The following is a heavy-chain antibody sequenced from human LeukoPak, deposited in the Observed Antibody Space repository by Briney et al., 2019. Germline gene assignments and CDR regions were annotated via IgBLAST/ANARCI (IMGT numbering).Heavy chain of an antibody. V-gene: IGHV4-30-2*01. Sequence: PSETLSLTCTVSGGSISSGGYYWSWIRQPPGKGLEWIGYIYHSGSTYYNPSLKSRVTISVDRSKNQFSLKLSSVTAADTAVYYCARPSEQQLLIYAFDIWGQGTMVTVSS. D-gene: IGHD6-13*01. CDR1: GGSISSGGYY. CDR3: ARPSEQQLLIYAFDI. CDR2: IYHSGST. J-gene: IGHJ3*02.